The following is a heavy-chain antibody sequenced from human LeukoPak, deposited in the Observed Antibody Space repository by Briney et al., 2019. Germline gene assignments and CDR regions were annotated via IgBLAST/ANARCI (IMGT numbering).Heavy chain of an antibody. Sequence: SETLSLTCTVSGGSISSSSYYWGWIRQPPEKGLEWIGSIYYSGSTYYNPSLKSRVTISVDTSKNQFSLKLSSVTAADTAVYYCARDAGSYTYYYGSGSLNWFDSWGQGTLVTVSS. CDR3: ARDAGSYTYYYGSGSLNWFDS. CDR1: GGSISSSSYY. CDR2: IYYSGST. J-gene: IGHJ5*01. D-gene: IGHD3-10*01. V-gene: IGHV4-39*07.